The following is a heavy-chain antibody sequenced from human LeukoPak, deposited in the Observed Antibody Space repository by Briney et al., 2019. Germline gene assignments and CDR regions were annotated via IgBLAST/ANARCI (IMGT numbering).Heavy chain of an antibody. J-gene: IGHJ4*02. CDR2: IYHSGST. V-gene: IGHV4-4*02. CDR3: ARGPFAHDYTDYA. D-gene: IGHD4-11*01. CDR1: GGSISSSNW. Sequence: SETLSLTCSVSGGSISSSNWWSWVRQPPGKGLEWIGEIYHSGSTNYNPTLKSRVTMSVDRSRNQFSLSLTSVTAADTAVYYCARGPFAHDYTDYAWGQGTLVTVSS.